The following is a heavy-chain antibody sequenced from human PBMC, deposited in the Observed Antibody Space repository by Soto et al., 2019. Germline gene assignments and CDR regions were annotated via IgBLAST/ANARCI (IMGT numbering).Heavy chain of an antibody. Sequence: ASVKVSCKAAGYTFTSYGISWVRQAPGQGLEWMGWISAYNGNTNYAQKLQGRVTMTTDTSTSTAYMELRSLRSDDTAVYYCARVRVTMIVVAETWFDPWGQGTLVTVSS. CDR2: ISAYNGNT. CDR1: GYTFTSYG. D-gene: IGHD3-22*01. CDR3: ARVRVTMIVVAETWFDP. J-gene: IGHJ5*02. V-gene: IGHV1-18*01.